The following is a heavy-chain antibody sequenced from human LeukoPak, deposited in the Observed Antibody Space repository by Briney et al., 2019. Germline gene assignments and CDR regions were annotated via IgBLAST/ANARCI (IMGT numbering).Heavy chain of an antibody. J-gene: IGHJ4*02. CDR1: GGSFSGYY. Sequence: SETLTLTCAVYGGSFSGYYWSWIRQPPGKGLEWIGEINHSGSTNYNPSLKSRVTISVDTSKNQFSLKLSSVTAADTAVYYCARGRGYNSFDYWGQGTLVTVSS. CDR3: ARGRGYNSFDY. D-gene: IGHD5-24*01. V-gene: IGHV4-34*01. CDR2: INHSGST.